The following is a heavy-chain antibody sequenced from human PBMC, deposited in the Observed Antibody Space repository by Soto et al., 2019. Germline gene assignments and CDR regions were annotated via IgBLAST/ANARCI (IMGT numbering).Heavy chain of an antibody. Sequence: VPSVKVPCKASGYTFTSYGISWLRQSAGQGLEWMGWISAYNGNTNYAQKLQGRVTMTTDTSTSTAYMELRSLRSDDTAVYYCASQRLGYCSSTSCYQLWFDPWGQGTLVTVSS. J-gene: IGHJ5*02. D-gene: IGHD2-2*01. CDR1: GYTFTSYG. CDR3: ASQRLGYCSSTSCYQLWFDP. V-gene: IGHV1-18*01. CDR2: ISAYNGNT.